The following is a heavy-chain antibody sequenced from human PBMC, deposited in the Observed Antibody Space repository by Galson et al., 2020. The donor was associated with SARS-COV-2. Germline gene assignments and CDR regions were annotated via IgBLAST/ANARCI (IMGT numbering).Heavy chain of an antibody. D-gene: IGHD2-2*01. Sequence: ASVKVSCKASGYTFTSYDINWVRQATGQGLEWMGWMNPNSGNTGYAQKFQGRVTMTRNTSISTAYMELSSLRSEDTAVYYCARGKRSEYQLLWWRYYYYYMDVWGKGTTVTVSS. CDR1: GYTFTSYD. CDR2: MNPNSGNT. CDR3: ARGKRSEYQLLWWRYYYYYMDV. V-gene: IGHV1-8*01. J-gene: IGHJ6*03.